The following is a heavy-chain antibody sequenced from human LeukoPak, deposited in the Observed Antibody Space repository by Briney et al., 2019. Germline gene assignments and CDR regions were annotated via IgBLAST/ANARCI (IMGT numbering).Heavy chain of an antibody. CDR1: GGSVSSGSYY. Sequence: PSETLSLTCTVSGGSVSSGSYYWNWIRQPPGKGLEWIGYIYYSGSTNYNPSLKSRVTISVDTSKNQFSLKLSSVTAADTAVYYCARDTAMAVFDYWGQGTLVTVSS. D-gene: IGHD5-18*01. J-gene: IGHJ4*02. CDR3: ARDTAMAVFDY. V-gene: IGHV4-61*01. CDR2: IYYSGST.